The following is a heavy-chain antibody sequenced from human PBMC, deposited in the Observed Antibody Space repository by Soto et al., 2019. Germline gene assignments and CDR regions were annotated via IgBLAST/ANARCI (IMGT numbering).Heavy chain of an antibody. CDR3: ARGITEPKGSLDY. Sequence: QVQLVQSGAEVKKPGSSVKVSCKASGGSFSSYTISWVRQAPGQGLEWMGRIIPILGIANYAQKFQGRVTITADKSTSTAYMELSSLRSEDTAVYYCARGITEPKGSLDYWGQATLVTVSS. CDR2: IIPILGIA. V-gene: IGHV1-69*02. D-gene: IGHD1-26*01. CDR1: GGSFSSYT. J-gene: IGHJ4*02.